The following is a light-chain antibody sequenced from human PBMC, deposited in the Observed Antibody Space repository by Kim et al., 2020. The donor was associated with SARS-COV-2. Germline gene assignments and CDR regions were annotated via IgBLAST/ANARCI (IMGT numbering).Light chain of an antibody. J-gene: IGKJ5*01. V-gene: IGKV1-6*01. CDR3: LQDYNYPFT. Sequence: AAVGDGVTISCRASQDIGGDLAWYQQKPGKAPKVLIYGASNLQTGVPSRFSGSGSGTDFTLTISSLQPEDFATYYCLQDYNYPFTFGQGTRLEI. CDR2: GAS. CDR1: QDIGGD.